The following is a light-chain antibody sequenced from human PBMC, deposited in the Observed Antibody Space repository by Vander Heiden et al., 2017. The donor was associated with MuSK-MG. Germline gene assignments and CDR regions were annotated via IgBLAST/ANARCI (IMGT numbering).Light chain of an antibody. CDR2: AAS. V-gene: IGKV1-39*01. Sequence: DIQVTQSPSSLSASVGDRVTITCRASQSIGDYLNWYQQKPGKAPKLLIYAASSLQSGVPSRFSGSGSGTDFTLIISSLQAEDFATYYCQQCYSIPPTFGGGTKVEI. CDR3: QQCYSIPPT. J-gene: IGKJ4*02. CDR1: QSIGDY.